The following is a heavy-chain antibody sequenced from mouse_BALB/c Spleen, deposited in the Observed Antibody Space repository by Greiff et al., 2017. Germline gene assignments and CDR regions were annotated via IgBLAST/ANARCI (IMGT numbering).Heavy chain of an antibody. J-gene: IGHJ1*01. CDR1: GFTFSSYG. Sequence: EVQRVESGGDLVKPGGSLKLSCAASGFTFSSYGMSWVRQTPDKRLEWVATISSGGSYTYYPDSVKGRFTISRDNAKNTLYLQMSSLKSEDTAMYYCARRGPSGYFDVWGAGTTVTVSS. CDR3: ARRGPSGYFDV. CDR2: ISSGGSYT. V-gene: IGHV5-6*01.